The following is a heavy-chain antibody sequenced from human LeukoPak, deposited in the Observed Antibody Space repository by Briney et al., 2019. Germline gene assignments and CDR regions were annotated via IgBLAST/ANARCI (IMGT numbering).Heavy chain of an antibody. CDR1: GFTFSSYD. Sequence: GGSLRLSCAASGFTFSSYDMHWVRQAAGKGLECVAVISYDGSNKYYAHSVKGRFTISRDNSKNTLYLQMNSLRAEDTAVYYCAKDYYDSSGLKLRGAFDIWGQGTMVTVSS. CDR2: ISYDGSNK. V-gene: IGHV3-30*18. J-gene: IGHJ3*02. D-gene: IGHD3-22*01. CDR3: AKDYYDSSGLKLRGAFDI.